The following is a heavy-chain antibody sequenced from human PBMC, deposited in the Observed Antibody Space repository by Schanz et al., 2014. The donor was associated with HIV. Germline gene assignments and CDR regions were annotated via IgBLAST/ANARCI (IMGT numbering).Heavy chain of an antibody. V-gene: IGHV1-18*01. CDR3: ARGAAEMATMTPWRY. CDR2: ISGYNGNT. Sequence: QVQLVQSGAEVKKPGASVKVSCKASGYSFNDYGVSWMRQAPGQGLEWMGWISGYNGNTNYAQKLQGRVTMTTDTSTSTAYMDLRSLRSDDTAVYYCARGAAEMATMTPWRYWGQGTLVTVSS. J-gene: IGHJ4*02. CDR1: GYSFNDYG. D-gene: IGHD5-12*01.